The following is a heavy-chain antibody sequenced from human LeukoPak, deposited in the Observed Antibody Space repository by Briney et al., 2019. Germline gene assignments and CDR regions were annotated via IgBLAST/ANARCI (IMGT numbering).Heavy chain of an antibody. D-gene: IGHD2-2*01. Sequence: SETLSLTCTVSGGSISSSSYYWGWIRQPPGKGLEWIGSIYYSGSTYYNPSLKSRVTISVDTSKNQFFLKLSSVTAADTAVYYCARDSPYCSSTSCWFDPWGQGTLVTVSS. V-gene: IGHV4-39*07. CDR1: GGSISSSSYY. J-gene: IGHJ5*02. CDR2: IYYSGST. CDR3: ARDSPYCSSTSCWFDP.